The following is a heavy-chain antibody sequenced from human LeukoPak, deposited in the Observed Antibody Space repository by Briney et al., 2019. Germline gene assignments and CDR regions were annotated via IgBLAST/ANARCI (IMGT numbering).Heavy chain of an antibody. J-gene: IGHJ4*02. CDR3: ARFSPYYYDSSGYYDF. CDR1: GFTFSGYA. D-gene: IGHD3-22*01. Sequence: GGSLRLSCAASGFTFSGYAMSWVRQAPGEGLEWVSGISGSGGSTYYADSVRGRFTISRDNSKNTLYLQMNSLRAEDTAVYYCARFSPYYYDSSGYYDFWGQGTLVTVSS. V-gene: IGHV3-23*01. CDR2: ISGSGGST.